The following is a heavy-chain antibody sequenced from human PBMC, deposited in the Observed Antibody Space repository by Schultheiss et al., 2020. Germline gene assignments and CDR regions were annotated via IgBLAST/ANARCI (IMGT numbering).Heavy chain of an antibody. V-gene: IGHV3-48*04. CDR1: GFTFSSYS. CDR3: AKPRGGYNQFDY. CDR2: ISSTSSTK. J-gene: IGHJ4*02. Sequence: GESLKISCAASGFTFSSYSINWVRQAPGKGLEWVSYISSTSSTKYYADSVKGRFTISRDNAQNSLYLQMNTLRAEDTAVYYCAKPRGGYNQFDYWGQGTLVTVSS. D-gene: IGHD5-24*01.